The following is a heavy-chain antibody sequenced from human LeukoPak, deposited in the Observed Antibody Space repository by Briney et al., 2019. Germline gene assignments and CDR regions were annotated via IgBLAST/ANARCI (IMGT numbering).Heavy chain of an antibody. V-gene: IGHV3-30-3*01. Sequence: GRSLRLSCVASGFTFSSDAMHWVRQTPGKGLEWVAVISYDGNEEYQVDSVKGRFTISRDNSKNTLYLQMNRLRVEDTAVYYCARGDRGTAAGNNWFNPWGQGTLVTVSS. D-gene: IGHD6-13*01. CDR2: ISYDGNEE. CDR1: GFTFSSDA. CDR3: ARGDRGTAAGNNWFNP. J-gene: IGHJ5*02.